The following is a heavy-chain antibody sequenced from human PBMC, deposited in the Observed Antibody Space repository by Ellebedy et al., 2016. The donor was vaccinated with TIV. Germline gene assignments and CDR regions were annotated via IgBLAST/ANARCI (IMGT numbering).Heavy chain of an antibody. V-gene: IGHV1-18*04. CDR2: ISAYNGNT. Sequence: AASVKVSCKASGYTFTDYYIHWVRQAPGQGLEWMGWISAYNGNTNYAQKLQGRVTMTTDTSTSTAYMELRGLRSDDTAVYFCARDPLVREYNWFDPWGQGTLVTVSS. CDR3: ARDPLVREYNWFDP. J-gene: IGHJ5*02. D-gene: IGHD3-10*01. CDR1: GYTFTDYY.